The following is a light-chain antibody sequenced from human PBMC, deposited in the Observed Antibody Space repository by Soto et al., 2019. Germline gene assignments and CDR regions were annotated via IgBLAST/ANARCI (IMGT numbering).Light chain of an antibody. CDR2: AAS. CDR1: QGISSW. CDR3: QQAHSFPLT. J-gene: IGKJ4*01. V-gene: IGKV1-12*01. Sequence: DIQMTQSPSSVCASVGDRVTITCRASQGISSWLAWYQQKPGKAPKLLIYAASSLQNGVPSRTDFTLTISSLQPEDFATYYCQQAHSFPLTFGGGTKVEIK.